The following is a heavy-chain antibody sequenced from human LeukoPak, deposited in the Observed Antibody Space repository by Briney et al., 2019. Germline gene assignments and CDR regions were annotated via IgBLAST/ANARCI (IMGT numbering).Heavy chain of an antibody. V-gene: IGHV1-46*01. CDR1: GYTFTSYY. J-gene: IGHJ4*02. Sequence: ASVKVSCKASGYTFTSYYMHWVRQAPGQGLEWMGIINPSGGSTSYAQKFQGRVTMTTDTSTSTAYMELRSLRSDDTAVYYCAREGYDGFDYWGQGTLVTVSS. CDR3: AREGYDGFDY. D-gene: IGHD3-10*01. CDR2: INPSGGST.